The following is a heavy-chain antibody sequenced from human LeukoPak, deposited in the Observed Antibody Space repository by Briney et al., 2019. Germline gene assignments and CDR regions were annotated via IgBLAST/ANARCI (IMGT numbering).Heavy chain of an antibody. V-gene: IGHV3-21*05. CDR2: ISKNSDDH. Sequence: GGSLRLSCVASGFTFSLYSMIWVRQAPGKGLEWVSYISKNSDDHSNADSVRGRFTISRANAKNSLYLQMNSLRAEDTAVYYCASVRPGYYCDYWGQGILVTVSS. CDR1: GFTFSLYS. J-gene: IGHJ4*02. CDR3: ASVRPGYYCDY.